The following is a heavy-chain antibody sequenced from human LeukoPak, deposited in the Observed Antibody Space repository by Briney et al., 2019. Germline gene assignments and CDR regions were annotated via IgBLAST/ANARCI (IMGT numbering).Heavy chain of an antibody. J-gene: IGHJ3*02. V-gene: IGHV3-9*01. CDR2: INWNSDNI. CDR3: ARASYYYDTTGLGAVDI. CDR1: GFTFNDHA. Sequence: GGSLRLSCAASGFTFNDHAMYWVRQAPGKGLEWVSGINWNSDNIGYADSVKGRFTISRDDAKKSLFLQMNSLRTEDTALYYCARASYYYDTTGLGAVDIWGQGTMVTVSS. D-gene: IGHD3-22*01.